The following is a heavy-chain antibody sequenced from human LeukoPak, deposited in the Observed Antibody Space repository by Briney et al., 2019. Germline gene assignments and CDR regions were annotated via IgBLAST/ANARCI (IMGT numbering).Heavy chain of an antibody. D-gene: IGHD6-13*01. CDR3: ARGFPYSSSWYVYYYYGMDV. Sequence: SETLSLTCAVYGGSFSGYYWSWIRQPPGKGLEWIGEINHSGSTNYNPSLKSRVTISVDTSKNQFSLKLSSVTAADAAVYYCARGFPYSSSWYVYYYYGMDVWGQGTTVTVSS. CDR2: INHSGST. J-gene: IGHJ6*02. CDR1: GGSFSGYY. V-gene: IGHV4-34*01.